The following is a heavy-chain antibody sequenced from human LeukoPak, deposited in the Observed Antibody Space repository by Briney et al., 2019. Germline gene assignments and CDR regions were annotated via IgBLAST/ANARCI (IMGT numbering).Heavy chain of an antibody. CDR1: GGSISGYY. Sequence: PSETLSLTCTVSGGSISGYYWSWIRQPAGKGLEWIGRIFSSGSTNYNPSLKSRVTISVDTSKNQFSLKLSSVTAADTAVYYCARVGSRYYDSSGYYSNWFDPWGQGTLVTVSS. D-gene: IGHD3-22*01. CDR3: ARVGSRYYDSSGYYSNWFDP. J-gene: IGHJ5*02. V-gene: IGHV4-4*07. CDR2: IFSSGST.